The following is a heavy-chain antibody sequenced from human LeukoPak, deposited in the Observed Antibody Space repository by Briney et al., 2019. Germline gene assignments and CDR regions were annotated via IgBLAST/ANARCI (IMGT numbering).Heavy chain of an antibody. CDR3: AAHSSSKTRFDY. Sequence: GGSLRLSCAAPGFIVSGNYMSWVRQAPGKGLEWLSIIYSGGSTYYTDSVKGRFTISRDNTKNTLFLQMDSLRAEDTAVYYCAAHSSSKTRFDYWGQGTLVTVSS. J-gene: IGHJ4*02. D-gene: IGHD6-6*01. CDR1: GFIVSGNY. CDR2: IYSGGST. V-gene: IGHV3-66*01.